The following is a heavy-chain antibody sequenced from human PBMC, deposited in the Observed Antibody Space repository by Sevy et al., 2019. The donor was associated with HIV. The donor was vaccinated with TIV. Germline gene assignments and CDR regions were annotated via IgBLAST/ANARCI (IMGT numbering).Heavy chain of an antibody. CDR1: GFTFSSYD. D-gene: IGHD6-25*01. J-gene: IGHJ3*02. CDR2: ISGSGVST. CDR3: AKAIGGYDAFDI. V-gene: IGHV3-23*01. Sequence: GGSRRLSCAASGFTFSSYDMSWVRQAPGKGLEWVSVISGSGVSTYYADSVKGRFTISRDNSKNTLYLQLNSLRAEDTAVYYCAKAIGGYDAFDIWGQGTMVTVSS.